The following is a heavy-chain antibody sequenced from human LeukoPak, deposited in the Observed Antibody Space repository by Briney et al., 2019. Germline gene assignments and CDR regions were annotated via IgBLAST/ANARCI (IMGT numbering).Heavy chain of an antibody. Sequence: GGSLRLSCAASGSTFTTYRMHWVRQAPGKGLVWVSHINSDGSITSYADSVKGRFTISRDNAKNTLYLQMNSLRAEDTAVYYCARDAVDTANAVWGQGTTVTVSS. CDR3: ARDAVDTANAV. CDR2: INSDGSIT. V-gene: IGHV3-74*01. D-gene: IGHD5-18*01. CDR1: GSTFTTYR. J-gene: IGHJ6*02.